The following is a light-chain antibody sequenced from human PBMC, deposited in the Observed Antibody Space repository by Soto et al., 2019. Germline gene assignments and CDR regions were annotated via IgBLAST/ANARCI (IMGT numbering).Light chain of an antibody. J-gene: IGLJ1*01. V-gene: IGLV2-8*01. CDR2: EVS. Sequence: QSALTQPPSASGSPGQSVTISCTGTSSDVGAFNSVSWYQQHPGKAPKLMVYEVSKRPSGVPDRFSGSKSGNTASLTVSGLQAEDEADYYCSSYAGSSYSGTDNYVFGTGTKLTVL. CDR3: SSYAGSSYSGTDNYV. CDR1: SSDVGAFNS.